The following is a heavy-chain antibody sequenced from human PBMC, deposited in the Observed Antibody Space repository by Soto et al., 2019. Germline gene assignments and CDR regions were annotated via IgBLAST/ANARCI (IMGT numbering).Heavy chain of an antibody. CDR3: AREFFFGSGTYFVASDI. Sequence: QVQLVQSGAEVKKPGSSVKVSCKASGGTFSSYAISWVRQAPGQGLEWMGGSIPFFDSTNSARKFQGRLTITADKSTRTVYMQLNNLTSEDTAVYYCAREFFFGSGTYFVASDIWGQATLVCVSS. V-gene: IGHV1-69*06. CDR1: GGTFSSYA. J-gene: IGHJ3*02. D-gene: IGHD3-10*01. CDR2: SIPFFDST.